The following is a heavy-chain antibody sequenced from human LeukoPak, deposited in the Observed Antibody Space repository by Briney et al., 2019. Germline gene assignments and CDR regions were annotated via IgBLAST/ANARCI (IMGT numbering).Heavy chain of an antibody. J-gene: IGHJ4*02. D-gene: IGHD3-9*01. V-gene: IGHV3-7*01. CDR1: AFPFSGYS. Sequence: GGSLRLSCAVSAFPFSGYSMSWVRQAPGKGLEWVANIKQDGSDNYYVDSVKGRFTISRDNAKNSLYLQMNSLRVDDTAVYYCARNFGWRLDYWGQGTLVTVSS. CDR3: ARNFGWRLDY. CDR2: IKQDGSDN.